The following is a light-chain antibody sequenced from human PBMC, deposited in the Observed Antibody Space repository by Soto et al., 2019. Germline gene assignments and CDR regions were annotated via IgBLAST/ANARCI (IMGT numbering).Light chain of an antibody. Sequence: QSALTQPASVSGSPGQSITISCTGTSSDVGSYNLVSWYQYHPGKAPKLIIYEDAKRPSGVSNRFAGSKSGSTASLTISGLHAEDAADFYCCSYAGGRTYVFGTGTKLTVL. CDR2: EDA. J-gene: IGLJ1*01. CDR1: SSDVGSYNL. V-gene: IGLV2-23*01. CDR3: CSYAGGRTYV.